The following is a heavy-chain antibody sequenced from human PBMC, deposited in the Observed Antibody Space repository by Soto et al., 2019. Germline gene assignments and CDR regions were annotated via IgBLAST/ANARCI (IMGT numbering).Heavy chain of an antibody. CDR1: GFSLSTSGVG. Sequence: QITLKESGPTLVKPTQTLTLTCTFSGFSLSTSGVGVGWIRQPPGKALEWLALIFWDDDKRYNPSLRSRLTITKDPSKNHVVLIMTNMDPVDTATYYCAHTPRRYGSGIGRFDPCGQGTLVTVSS. CDR2: IFWDDDK. J-gene: IGHJ5*02. D-gene: IGHD3-10*01. CDR3: AHTPRRYGSGIGRFDP. V-gene: IGHV2-5*02.